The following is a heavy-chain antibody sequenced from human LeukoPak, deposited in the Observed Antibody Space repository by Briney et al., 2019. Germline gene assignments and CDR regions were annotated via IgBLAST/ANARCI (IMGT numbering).Heavy chain of an antibody. J-gene: IGHJ4*02. CDR1: GFTFSSYG. V-gene: IGHV3-30*02. CDR2: IRYDGSNK. D-gene: IGHD2-2*01. CDR3: AKSPYYCSSTSCYYI. Sequence: PGGSLRLSCAASGFTFSSYGMHWVRQAPGKGLEWVAFIRYDGSNKYYADSVKGRFTISRDNSKNTLYLQMNSLRAEDTAVYYCAKSPYYCSSTSCYYIWGQGTLVTVSS.